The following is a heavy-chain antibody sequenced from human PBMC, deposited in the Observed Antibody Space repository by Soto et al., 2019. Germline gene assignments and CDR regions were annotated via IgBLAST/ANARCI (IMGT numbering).Heavy chain of an antibody. CDR2: ISTHNDNT. Sequence: ASVKVSCKASGYIITSYGISWVRQAPGQGLEWMGWISTHNDNTHYAQNLQGRVTMTTDTSTSTAYMELRSLRSDDTAVYYCARGLYSGTYNGYYYYYGMDVWGQGTTVTV. CDR1: GYIITSYG. V-gene: IGHV1-18*01. CDR3: ARGLYSGTYNGYYYYYGMDV. J-gene: IGHJ6*02. D-gene: IGHD1-26*01.